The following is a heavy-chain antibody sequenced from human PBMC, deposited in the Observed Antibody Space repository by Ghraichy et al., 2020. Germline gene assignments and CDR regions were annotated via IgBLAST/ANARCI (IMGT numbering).Heavy chain of an antibody. D-gene: IGHD3-10*01. V-gene: IGHV3-23*01. Sequence: GESLNISCAASGFTFSSYAMSWVRQAPGKGLEWVSAISGSGGSTYYADSVKGRFTISRDNSKNTLYLQMNSLRAEDTAVYYCAKLESKWFGELWGNFDYWGQGTLVTVSS. J-gene: IGHJ4*02. CDR1: GFTFSSYA. CDR2: ISGSGGST. CDR3: AKLESKWFGELWGNFDY.